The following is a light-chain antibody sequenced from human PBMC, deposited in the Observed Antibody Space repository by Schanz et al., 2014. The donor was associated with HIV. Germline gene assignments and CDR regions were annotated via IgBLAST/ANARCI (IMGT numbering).Light chain of an antibody. J-gene: IGLJ2*01. CDR1: SSDLGTFNY. Sequence: QSALTQPASVSGSPGQSITISCTGTSSDLGTFNYVSWYQQHPGKAPKLIIYDVSNRPSGVSNRFSGSKSGNTASLTISGLQAEDEADYYCSSYTGSSSVILGGGTKLTVL. CDR2: DVS. CDR3: SSYTGSSSVI. V-gene: IGLV2-14*03.